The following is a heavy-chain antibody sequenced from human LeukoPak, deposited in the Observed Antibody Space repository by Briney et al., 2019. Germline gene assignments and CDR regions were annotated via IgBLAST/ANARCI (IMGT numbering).Heavy chain of an antibody. CDR1: GGTFSSYA. CDR2: IIPIFGTA. V-gene: IGHV1-69*06. D-gene: IGHD6-6*01. Sequence: ASVKVSCKASGGTFSSYAISWVRQAPGQGLEWMGGIIPIFGTANYAQKFQGRVTITADKSTSTAYMELSSLRSEDTAVYYCARLVIAARHSPTDYWGQGTLVTVSS. CDR3: ARLVIAARHSPTDY. J-gene: IGHJ4*02.